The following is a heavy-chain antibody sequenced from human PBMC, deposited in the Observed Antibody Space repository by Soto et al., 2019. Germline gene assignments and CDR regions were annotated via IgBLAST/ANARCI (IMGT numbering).Heavy chain of an antibody. Sequence: GSLRLSCAASGFTFSDHYMDWVRQAPGKGLEWVGRARNRVNGYTTAYAASVRGRFSISRDDSKNSLYLQMNSLTAEDTAVYFCARLMGTAFDLWGQGTLVTVSS. J-gene: IGHJ4*02. D-gene: IGHD2-8*01. CDR1: GFTFSDHY. CDR3: ARLMGTAFDL. CDR2: ARNRVNGYTT. V-gene: IGHV3-72*01.